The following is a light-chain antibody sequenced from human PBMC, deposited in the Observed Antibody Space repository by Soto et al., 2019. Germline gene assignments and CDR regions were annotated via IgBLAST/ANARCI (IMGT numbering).Light chain of an antibody. J-gene: IGLJ1*01. CDR3: SSYAGSNNLYV. CDR2: EVS. CDR1: SGDVGAYNY. Sequence: QSALTHPPSASGSPGQSVTISCTGTSGDVGAYNYVSWYQQHPGKAPKLMIYEVSKRPSGVPDRFSGSKSGNTASLTVSGLQAEDEADYYCSSYAGSNNLYVFGTGTKVTVL. V-gene: IGLV2-8*01.